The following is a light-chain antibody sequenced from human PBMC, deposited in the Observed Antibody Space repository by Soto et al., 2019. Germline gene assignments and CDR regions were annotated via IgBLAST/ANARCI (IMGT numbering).Light chain of an antibody. Sequence: QSALTQPRSVSGSPGQSVTISCTGTSSDVGGYNYVSWYQQHPGKAPKLMIYDVSKRPSGVPDRFSGSKSGNTASLTISGLQAEDEADDYCCSYAGSYTYVVFGGGTKGTVL. CDR1: SSDVGGYNY. CDR3: CSYAGSYTYVV. CDR2: DVS. J-gene: IGLJ2*01. V-gene: IGLV2-11*01.